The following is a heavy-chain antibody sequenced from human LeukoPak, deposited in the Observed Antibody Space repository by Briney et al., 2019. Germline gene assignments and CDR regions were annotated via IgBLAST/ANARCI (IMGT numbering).Heavy chain of an antibody. CDR2: IYYSGST. CDR1: GGSISSSSYY. V-gene: IGHV4-39*01. D-gene: IGHD2-2*01. Sequence: PSETLSLTCTVSGGSISSSSYYWGWIRQPPGKGLEWIGSIYYSGSTYYNPSLKSRVTISVDTSKNQFSLKLSSVTAADTAVYYCARLYCSSTSCYSPLNWFDPWGQGTLVTVSS. CDR3: ARLYCSSTSCYSPLNWFDP. J-gene: IGHJ5*02.